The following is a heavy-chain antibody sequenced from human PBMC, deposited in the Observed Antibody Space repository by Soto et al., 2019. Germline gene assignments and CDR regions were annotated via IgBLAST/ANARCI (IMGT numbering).Heavy chain of an antibody. D-gene: IGHD3-22*01. CDR1: RFTFSSYA. CDR3: AKHRYYDSSGYNNWFDP. Sequence: GGSLRLSCAASRFTFSSYAMSWVRQVPGKGLEWVSVISGSGGSTDYADSVKGRFTISRDNSKNTLYLQMNSLRAEDTALYYCAKHRYYDSSGYNNWFDPWGQGTLVTVSS. CDR2: ISGSGGST. V-gene: IGHV3-23*01. J-gene: IGHJ5*02.